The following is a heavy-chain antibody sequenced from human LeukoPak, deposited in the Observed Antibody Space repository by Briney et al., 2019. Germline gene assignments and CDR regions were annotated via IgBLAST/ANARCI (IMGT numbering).Heavy chain of an antibody. CDR1: GFPFGSYT. V-gene: IGHV3-21*01. Sequence: GGSLRLSCAASGFPFGSYTMNWVRQAPGKGLEWVSSISSSGSYISYADSVKGRFTISRDKAKNSMYLQMNNLSAEDAVVYYCARDGRSWSMNDFDYWGQGTLVTVSS. J-gene: IGHJ4*02. CDR2: ISSSGSYI. CDR3: ARDGRSWSMNDFDY. D-gene: IGHD6-13*01.